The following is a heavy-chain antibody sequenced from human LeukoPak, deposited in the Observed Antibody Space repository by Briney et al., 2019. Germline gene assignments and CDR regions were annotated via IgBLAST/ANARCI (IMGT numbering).Heavy chain of an antibody. Sequence: SETLSLTCTVAGGSISSYYWSWIRQPPGKGLEWIGYIYYSGSTNYNPSLKSRVTISVDTSKNQFSLKLSSVTAADTAVYYCARARSRWLLEFDYWGQGPLVTVS. V-gene: IGHV4-59*01. J-gene: IGHJ4*02. CDR1: GGSISSYY. CDR2: IYYSGST. CDR3: ARARSRWLLEFDY. D-gene: IGHD6-13*01.